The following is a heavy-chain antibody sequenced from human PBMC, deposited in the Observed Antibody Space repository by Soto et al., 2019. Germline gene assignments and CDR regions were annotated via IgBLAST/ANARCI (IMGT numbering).Heavy chain of an antibody. CDR2: IYWDDDK. D-gene: IGHD5-12*01. Sequence: QITLKESGPTVVKPTQTLTLTCTFSFFSLDTSGVGVGWIRQPPGKALEWLALIYWDDDKRYNPSLKSRLTIPKDPSKNQVALTLTKIDPVDTATYYCARRPREYSGYRRGGYLGPRGQGTVVTVSS. V-gene: IGHV2-5*02. CDR3: ARRPREYSGYRRGGYLGP. CDR1: FFSLDTSGVG. J-gene: IGHJ5*02.